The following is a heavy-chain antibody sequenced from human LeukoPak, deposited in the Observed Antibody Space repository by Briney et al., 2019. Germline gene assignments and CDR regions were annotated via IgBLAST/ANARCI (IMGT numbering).Heavy chain of an antibody. CDR2: IYYSRST. J-gene: IGHJ4*02. Sequence: SETLSLTCTVSGGSISSYYWSWIRQPPGKGLEWIGYIYYSRSTNYNPSLNSPVTISVDTSKNQFSLKLSSVTAADTAVYYCARHNYYDSSGYYDYWGPGTLVTVSS. V-gene: IGHV4-59*08. D-gene: IGHD3-22*01. CDR1: GGSISSYY. CDR3: ARHNYYDSSGYYDY.